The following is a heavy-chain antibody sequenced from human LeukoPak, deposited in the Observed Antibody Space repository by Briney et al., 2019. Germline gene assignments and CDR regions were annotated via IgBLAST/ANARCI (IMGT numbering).Heavy chain of an antibody. Sequence: GGSLRLSCAASGFTFSSYAMSWVRQAPGKGLEWVSAISGSGGSTYYADSVKGRFTISRDNSKNTLYLQMNSLRAEDTAVYYCAKNPSCSSTSCYGEDWYFDPWGRGTLVTVSS. J-gene: IGHJ2*01. V-gene: IGHV3-23*01. CDR2: ISGSGGST. CDR3: AKNPSCSSTSCYGEDWYFDP. D-gene: IGHD2-2*01. CDR1: GFTFSSYA.